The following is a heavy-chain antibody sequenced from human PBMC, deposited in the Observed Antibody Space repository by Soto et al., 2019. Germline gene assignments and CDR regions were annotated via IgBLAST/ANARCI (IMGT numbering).Heavy chain of an antibody. CDR3: GKDFGAWSDS. D-gene: IGHD6-19*01. V-gene: IGHV3-30*18. CDR1: GFAFSTYG. Sequence: QVHLVESGGGVVQPGRSLTISCVGSGFAFSTYGMHWVRQAPAKGLEWVALISYDGTDKYYADSVKGRFSISRDNSKQTLSLQMDSLRPEDTAVYYCGKDFGAWSDSWGQGTLVNVSS. CDR2: ISYDGTDK. J-gene: IGHJ5*02.